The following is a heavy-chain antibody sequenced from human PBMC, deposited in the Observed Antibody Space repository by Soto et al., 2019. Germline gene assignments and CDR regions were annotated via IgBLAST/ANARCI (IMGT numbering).Heavy chain of an antibody. Sequence: PSETLSLTCTVSGGSVSSGSYYWSWIRQPPGKGLEWIGYIYYSGSTNYNPSLKSRVTISVDTSKNQFPLKLGSVTAADTAVYYCARATFGVVIYYYGMDVWGQGTTVTVSS. CDR3: ARATFGVVIYYYGMDV. V-gene: IGHV4-61*01. J-gene: IGHJ6*02. D-gene: IGHD3-3*01. CDR1: GGSVSSGSYY. CDR2: IYYSGST.